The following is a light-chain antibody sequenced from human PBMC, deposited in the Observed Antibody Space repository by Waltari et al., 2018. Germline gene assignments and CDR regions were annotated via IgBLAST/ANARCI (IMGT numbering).Light chain of an antibody. CDR2: GTS. CDR1: QSVRTY. Sequence: EVVLTQSPGTLSLSPGERATLSCRASQSVRTYLAWYQQKPGQAPRPLIYGTSTRATGTPDRFSGSGSGTDFSLTISRLEPEDFAVYYCQKYDYLPATFGQGTKVEI. J-gene: IGKJ1*01. CDR3: QKYDYLPAT. V-gene: IGKV3-20*01.